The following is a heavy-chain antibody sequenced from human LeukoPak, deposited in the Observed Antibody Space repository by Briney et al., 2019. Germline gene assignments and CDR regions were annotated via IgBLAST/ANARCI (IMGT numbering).Heavy chain of an antibody. Sequence: GGSLRLSCAASGFPFSNYAMGWVRQAPGKWLEWVSGINGNGDSSYYADSVKGRFTISRANSKSALYLQLNSLRAEDTAVYYCAKRDAYDSSGFSPLFDYWGQGALVTVSS. V-gene: IGHV3-23*01. CDR2: INGNGDSS. D-gene: IGHD3-22*01. J-gene: IGHJ4*02. CDR3: AKRDAYDSSGFSPLFDY. CDR1: GFPFSNYA.